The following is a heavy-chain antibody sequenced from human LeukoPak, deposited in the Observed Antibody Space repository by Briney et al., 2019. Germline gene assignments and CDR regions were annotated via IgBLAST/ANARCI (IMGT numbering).Heavy chain of an antibody. CDR2: IYYSGST. CDR1: GGSISSYY. Sequence: SETLSLTCTVSGGSISSYYWSWIRQPPGKGLEWIGYIYYSGSTNYNPSLKSRVTISVDTSKNQFSLKLSSVTVADTAVYYCARQRSGYSYGLDYWGQGTLVTVSS. V-gene: IGHV4-59*08. CDR3: ARQRSGYSYGLDY. J-gene: IGHJ4*02. D-gene: IGHD5-18*01.